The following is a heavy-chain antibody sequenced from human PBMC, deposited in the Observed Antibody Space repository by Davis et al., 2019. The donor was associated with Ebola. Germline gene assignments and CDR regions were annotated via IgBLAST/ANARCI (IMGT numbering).Heavy chain of an antibody. CDR2: IYPGDSDT. J-gene: IGHJ4*02. D-gene: IGHD2-2*01. CDR3: ARHPPYATGWHYFDF. CDR1: GYSFTSYW. Sequence: GESLKISCTGSGYSFTSYWIGWVRQMPAKGPEWMGIIYPGDSDTRYSPFFQGQVTISADKSINTAYLQWSTLKASDTAMYYCARHPPYATGWHYFDFWGQGTLVTVSS. V-gene: IGHV5-51*01.